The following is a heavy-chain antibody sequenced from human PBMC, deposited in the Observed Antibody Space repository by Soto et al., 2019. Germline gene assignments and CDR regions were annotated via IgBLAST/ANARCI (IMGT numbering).Heavy chain of an antibody. CDR1: GFTFSTYA. CDR3: AKDPSYYDILTGYRGFDY. V-gene: IGHV3-23*01. J-gene: IGHJ4*02. D-gene: IGHD3-9*01. CDR2: ISGSGGST. Sequence: GGSLRLSCAASGFTFSTYAMSWVRQAPGKGLEWVSAISGSGGSTYYADSVKGRFTISRDNSKNMLYLQMNSLRAVDTAVYYCAKDPSYYDILTGYRGFDYWGPGTLVTVSS.